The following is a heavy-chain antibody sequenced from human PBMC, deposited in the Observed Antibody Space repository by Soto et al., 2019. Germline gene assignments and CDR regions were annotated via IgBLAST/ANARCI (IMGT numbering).Heavy chain of an antibody. CDR1: GFSFSSYA. J-gene: IGHJ4*02. CDR2: ISYDGSNK. CDR3: ARGAPYTYYYDSSGYPLDY. D-gene: IGHD3-22*01. Sequence: GGSLRLSCAASGFSFSSYAMHWVRQAPGKGLEWVAVISYDGSNKYYADSVKGRFTISRDNSKNTLYLQMNSLRAEDTAVYYCARGAPYTYYYDSSGYPLDYWGQGT. V-gene: IGHV3-30-3*01.